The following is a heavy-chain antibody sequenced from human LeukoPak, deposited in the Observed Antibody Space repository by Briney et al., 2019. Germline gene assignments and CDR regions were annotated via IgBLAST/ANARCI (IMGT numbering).Heavy chain of an antibody. V-gene: IGHV1-2*06. Sequence: ASVKVSCKASGYTFTGYYTHWVRQAPGQGLEWMGRINPNSGGTNYAQKFQGRVTMTRDTSISTAYMELSRLRSDDTAVYYCARDNYDGYRGGVDYWGQGTLVTVSS. CDR1: GYTFTGYY. CDR2: INPNSGGT. CDR3: ARDNYDGYRGGVDY. D-gene: IGHD5-24*01. J-gene: IGHJ4*02.